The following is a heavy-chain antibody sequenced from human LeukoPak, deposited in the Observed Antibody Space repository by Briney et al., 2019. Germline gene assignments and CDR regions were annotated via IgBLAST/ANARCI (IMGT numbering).Heavy chain of an antibody. J-gene: IGHJ4*02. V-gene: IGHV3-23*01. CDR2: INTNGGST. D-gene: IGHD3-22*01. CDR3: AIMHPYYDGNGYWVQ. Sequence: PGGSLSLPCAASGFTFGSYAMSWVRQAPGKGLEWVSGINTNGGSTAYADSVKGRFTISRDNPRNTLYMQVNSLRAEDTALYYCAIMHPYYDGNGYWVQWGQGTLVTVSS. CDR1: GFTFGSYA.